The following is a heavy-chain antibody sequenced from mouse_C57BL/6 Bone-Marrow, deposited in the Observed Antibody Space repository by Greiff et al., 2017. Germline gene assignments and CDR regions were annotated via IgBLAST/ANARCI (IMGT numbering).Heavy chain of an antibody. V-gene: IGHV5-17*01. D-gene: IGHD1-1*01. CDR2: ISSGSSTI. CDR3: ARSRVGSSYWYFDV. Sequence: EVQLVESGGGLVKPGGSLKLSCAASGFTFSDYGMHWVRQAPEKGLEWVAYISSGSSTIYYADTVKGRFTISRDNAKNTLFLQMTSLRSEDTAMYYCARSRVGSSYWYFDVWGTGTTVTVSS. CDR1: GFTFSDYG. J-gene: IGHJ1*03.